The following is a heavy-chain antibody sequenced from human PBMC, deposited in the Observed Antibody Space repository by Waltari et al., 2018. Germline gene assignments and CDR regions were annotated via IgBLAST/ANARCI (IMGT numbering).Heavy chain of an antibody. CDR1: GGTFSSYA. Sequence: QVQLVQSGAEVKKPGSSVKFSCKASGGTFSSYAISWVRQAPGQGLEWMGGIIPIFGTANYAQKFQGRVTMTADESTSTAYMELSSMRSEDTAVYYCARGSSSWYVRRGQFDYWGQGTLVTVSS. J-gene: IGHJ4*02. CDR2: IIPIFGTA. D-gene: IGHD6-13*01. V-gene: IGHV1-69*13. CDR3: ARGSSSWYVRRGQFDY.